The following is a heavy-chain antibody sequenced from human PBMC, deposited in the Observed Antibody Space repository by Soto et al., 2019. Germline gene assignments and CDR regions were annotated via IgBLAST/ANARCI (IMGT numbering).Heavy chain of an antibody. CDR3: ARSDYGDRDAFDI. CDR1: GFTFSSYS. V-gene: IGHV3-48*01. CDR2: ISSSSSTI. J-gene: IGHJ3*02. D-gene: IGHD4-17*01. Sequence: EVQLVGSGGGLVQPGGSLRLSCAASGFTFSSYSMNWVRQAPGKGLEWVSYISSSSSTIYYADSVKGRFTISRDNAKNSLYLQMNSLRAEDTAVYYCARSDYGDRDAFDIWGQGTMVTVSS.